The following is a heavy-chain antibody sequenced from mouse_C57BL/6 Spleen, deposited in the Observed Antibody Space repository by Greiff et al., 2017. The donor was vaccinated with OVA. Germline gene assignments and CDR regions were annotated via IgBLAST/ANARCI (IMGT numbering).Heavy chain of an antibody. CDR1: GFTFSDYG. CDR2: ISSGSSTI. V-gene: IGHV5-17*01. J-gene: IGHJ2*01. D-gene: IGHD1-1*01. CDR3: ARNYYGSSPSDY. Sequence: EVHLVESGGGLVKPGGSLKLSCAASGFTFSDYGMHWVRQAPEKGLEWVAYISSGSSTIYYADTVKGRFPISRDNAKNTLFLQMTSLRSEDTTMYYCARNYYGSSPSDYWGQGTTLTVSS.